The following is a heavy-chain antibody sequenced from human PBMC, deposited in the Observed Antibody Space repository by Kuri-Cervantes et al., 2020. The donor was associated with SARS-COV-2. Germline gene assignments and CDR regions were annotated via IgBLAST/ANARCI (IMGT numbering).Heavy chain of an antibody. V-gene: IGHV4-39*01. CDR2: IYYSGST. J-gene: IGHJ4*02. D-gene: IGHD5-18*01. CDR3: ARVGVRSYGVFDY. CDR1: GGSISSNNYY. Sequence: SETLSLTCVVSGGSISSNNYYWAWIRQPPGKGLERIGTIYYSGSTYYNPSLKRRVTKSIDTSKSQFSVKLTSVTAADTAVYYCARVGVRSYGVFDYWGQGTLVTVSS.